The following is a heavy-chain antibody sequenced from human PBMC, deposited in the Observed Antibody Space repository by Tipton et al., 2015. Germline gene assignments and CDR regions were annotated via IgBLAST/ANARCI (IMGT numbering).Heavy chain of an antibody. J-gene: IGHJ4*02. V-gene: IGHV3-53*01. CDR1: GFSVSTNY. Sequence: QLVQSGGGLVQPGGSLTLSCAASGFSVSTNYMTWVRQAPGKGLECVSIMYSDGTTYFADSVKGRFTISRDNSKNSLYLQMNSLRAEDTAVYYCARDIGAAGGWPAYWGQGTLVTVSS. D-gene: IGHD6-25*01. CDR3: ARDIGAAGGWPAY. CDR2: MYSDGTT.